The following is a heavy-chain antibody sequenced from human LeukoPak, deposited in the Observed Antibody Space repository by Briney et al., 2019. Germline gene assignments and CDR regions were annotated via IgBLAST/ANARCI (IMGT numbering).Heavy chain of an antibody. V-gene: IGHV4-4*07. D-gene: IGHD3-3*01. CDR2: IYTSGST. J-gene: IGHJ4*02. Sequence: SETLSLTCTVSGGSISSYYWSWIRQPAGKGLEWIGRIYTSGSTNYNPSLRSRVTMSVDTSKNQFSLKLSSVPAADTAVYYCAREGVTYYDFWSGRGPFDYWGQGTLVTVSS. CDR1: GGSISSYY. CDR3: AREGVTYYDFWSGRGPFDY.